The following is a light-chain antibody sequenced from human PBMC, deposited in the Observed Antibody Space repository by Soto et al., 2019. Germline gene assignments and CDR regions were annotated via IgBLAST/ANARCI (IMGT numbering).Light chain of an antibody. Sequence: VVLTQSPATLSLSPGERATLSCRTSLSVSVYLDWYQQKPGQAPRLLISDASNRATGIPARFSGSGSETSFTLTISRLEPEDFALYYCQHYQSGHPIAFGQGTRLEIK. CDR1: LSVSVY. J-gene: IGKJ5*01. V-gene: IGKV3-11*01. CDR2: DAS. CDR3: QHYQSGHPIA.